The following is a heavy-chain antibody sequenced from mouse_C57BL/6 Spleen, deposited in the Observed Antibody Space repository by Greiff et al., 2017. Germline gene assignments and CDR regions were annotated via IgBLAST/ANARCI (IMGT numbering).Heavy chain of an antibody. Sequence: EVKLVESGGGLVQPGGSLKLSCAASGFTFSDYYMYWVRQTPEKRLEWVAYISNGGGSTYYPDTVKGRFTISRDNAKNTLYLQMSRLKSEDTAMYYCARDYYGSSYVGAMDYWGQGTSVTVSS. J-gene: IGHJ4*01. V-gene: IGHV5-12*01. CDR2: ISNGGGST. CDR3: ARDYYGSSYVGAMDY. CDR1: GFTFSDYY. D-gene: IGHD1-1*01.